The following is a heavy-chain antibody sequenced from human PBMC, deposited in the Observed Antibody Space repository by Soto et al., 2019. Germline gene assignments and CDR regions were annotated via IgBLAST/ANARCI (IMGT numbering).Heavy chain of an antibody. V-gene: IGHV4-61*01. CDR1: GASVSSGSHY. Sequence: SETLSLTCSVSGASVSSGSHYWSWIRQSPGKGLEWIGFIYYSGSTNYNPSLKSRATISVDTSKNQFSLKVSSVTAADTAVYFCARDPLGYSSSHFWDQWGQGTLVTVS. CDR2: IYYSGST. D-gene: IGHD6-6*01. CDR3: ARDPLGYSSSHFWDQ. J-gene: IGHJ4*02.